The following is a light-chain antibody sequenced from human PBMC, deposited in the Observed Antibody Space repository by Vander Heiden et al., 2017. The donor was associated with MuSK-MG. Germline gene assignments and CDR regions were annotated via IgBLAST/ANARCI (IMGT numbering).Light chain of an antibody. V-gene: IGLV2-11*01. Sequence: QSALTQPRSVSGSPAQSVTISCTGSSRALGAYNYVSWYQQHPGTAPKLIISDVDKRPSGAPDRFSGSKSGDTASLTISGLQAEDEADYYCCSFAGGYSYVFGTGTQVTVL. CDR3: CSFAGGYSYV. CDR1: SRALGAYNY. J-gene: IGLJ1*01. CDR2: DVD.